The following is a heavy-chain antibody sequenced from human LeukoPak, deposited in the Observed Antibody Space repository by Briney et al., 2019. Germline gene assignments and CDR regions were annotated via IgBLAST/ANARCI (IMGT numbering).Heavy chain of an antibody. CDR3: ARDTSLEAAAGMGYFQH. CDR1: GGSISSYY. J-gene: IGHJ1*01. Sequence: PSETLSLTXTVSGGSISSYYWSWIRQPAGKGLEWIGRIYTSGSTNYNPSLKSRVTMSVDTSKNQFSLKLSSVTAADTAVYYCARDTSLEAAAGMGYFQHWGQGTLVTVSS. V-gene: IGHV4-4*07. CDR2: IYTSGST. D-gene: IGHD6-13*01.